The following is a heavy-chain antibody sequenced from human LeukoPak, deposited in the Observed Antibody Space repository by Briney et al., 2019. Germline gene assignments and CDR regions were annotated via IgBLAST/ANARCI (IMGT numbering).Heavy chain of an antibody. J-gene: IGHJ4*02. CDR2: IKQDGSEK. Sequence: PGGSLRLSCAASGFTFSRYWMTWVRQAPGKGLEWVANIKQDGSEKYYVDSVKGRFTVSRDNSKNTLYLQMNSLRAEDTAVYYCAKPPGYYFDYWGQGTLVTVSS. D-gene: IGHD3-10*01. V-gene: IGHV3-7*03. CDR3: AKPPGYYFDY. CDR1: GFTFSRYW.